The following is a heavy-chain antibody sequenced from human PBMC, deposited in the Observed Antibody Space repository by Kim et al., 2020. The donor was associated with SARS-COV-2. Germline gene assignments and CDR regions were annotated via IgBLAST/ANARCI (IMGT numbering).Heavy chain of an antibody. CDR3: ARAKTILWFGEPNHNEGFDY. CDR2: IYYSGST. J-gene: IGHJ4*02. D-gene: IGHD3-10*01. CDR1: GGSVSSGSYY. V-gene: IGHV4-61*01. Sequence: SETLSLTCTVSGGSVSSGSYYWSWIRQPPGKGLEWIGYIYYSGSTNYNPSLKSRVTISVDTSKNQFSLKLSSVTAADTAVYYCARAKTILWFGEPNHNEGFDYWGQGTLVTVSS.